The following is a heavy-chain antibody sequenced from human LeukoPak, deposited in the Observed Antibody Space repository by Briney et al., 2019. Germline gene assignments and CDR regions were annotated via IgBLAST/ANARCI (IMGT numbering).Heavy chain of an antibody. CDR3: AREESWSFDY. D-gene: IGHD6-13*01. J-gene: IGHJ4*02. CDR2: ISYDGSNK. V-gene: IGHV3-30-3*01. Sequence: GGSLRLSCGASGFTFSSYAMHWVRQAPGKGLEWVAVISYDGSNKYYADSVKGRFTISRDNSKNTLYLQMNSLRAEDTAVYYCAREESWSFDYWGQGTLVTVSS. CDR1: GFTFSSYA.